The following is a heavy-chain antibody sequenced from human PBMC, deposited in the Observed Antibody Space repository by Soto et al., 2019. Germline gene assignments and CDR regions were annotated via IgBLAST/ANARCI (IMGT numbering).Heavy chain of an antibody. J-gene: IGHJ4*02. Sequence: GESLKISCNGSGYSFAGYWITWVRQKPGKGLEWMGRIDPSDSQTYHSPSFRGHVTISVTKSITTVFLQWSSLRASDTAMYYCARQIYDSDTGPNFQYYFDSWGQGTPVTVSS. CDR2: IDPSDSQT. V-gene: IGHV5-10-1*01. D-gene: IGHD3-22*01. CDR1: GYSFAGYW. CDR3: ARQIYDSDTGPNFQYYFDS.